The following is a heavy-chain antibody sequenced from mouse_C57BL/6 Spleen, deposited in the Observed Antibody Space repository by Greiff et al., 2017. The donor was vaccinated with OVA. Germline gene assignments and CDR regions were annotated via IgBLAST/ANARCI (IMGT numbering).Heavy chain of an antibody. V-gene: IGHV1-81*01. CDR2: IYPRSGNT. CDR3: ANYGSSYGYFDV. Sequence: QVQLQQSGAELARPGASVKLSCKASGYTFTSYGISWVKQRTGQGLEWIGEIYPRSGNTYYNEKFKGKATLTADKSSSTAYMELRSLTSEDSAVYFCANYGSSYGYFDVWGTGTTVTVSS. CDR1: GYTFTSYG. D-gene: IGHD1-1*01. J-gene: IGHJ1*03.